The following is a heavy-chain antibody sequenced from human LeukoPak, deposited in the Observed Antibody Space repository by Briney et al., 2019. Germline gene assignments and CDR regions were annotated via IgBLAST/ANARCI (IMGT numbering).Heavy chain of an antibody. V-gene: IGHV3-74*01. CDR1: GFTFSNYW. D-gene: IGHD3-22*01. CDR2: INSDGINT. J-gene: IGHJ5*02. CDR3: ARDLGQYYDTSDNWFDP. Sequence: GGSLRLSCAASGFTFSNYWMHWVRQAPGKGLVWVSRINSDGINTSYADSVKGRSTISRDNAKNTLNLQMNSLRAEDTAVYYCARDLGQYYDTSDNWFDPWGQGTLVTVSS.